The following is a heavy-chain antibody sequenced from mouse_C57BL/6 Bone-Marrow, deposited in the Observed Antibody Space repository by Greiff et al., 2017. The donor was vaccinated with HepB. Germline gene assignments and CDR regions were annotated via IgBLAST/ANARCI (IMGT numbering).Heavy chain of an antibody. D-gene: IGHD2-1*01. CDR2: IYPGDGDT. CDR1: GYAFSSYW. J-gene: IGHJ4*01. CDR3: ARHYGNYRYYAMDY. Sequence: QVQLQQSGAELVKPGASVKISCKASGYAFSSYWMNWVKQRPGKGLEWIGQIYPGDGDTNYNGKFKGKATLTADKSSSTAYMQLSSLTSEEAAVDFCARHYGNYRYYAMDYWAQGTSVTVAS. V-gene: IGHV1-80*01.